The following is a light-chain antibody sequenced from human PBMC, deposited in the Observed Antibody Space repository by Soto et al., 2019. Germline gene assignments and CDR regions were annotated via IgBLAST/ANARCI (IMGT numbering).Light chain of an antibody. CDR1: QSVSSSS. CDR3: QQYGSSRRT. Sequence: EIVLTQSPGTLSLSPGERATLSCRASQSVSSSSLAWYQQKPGQAPRLLIYGASSRATGIPDRFSGSGSGTDFTLTISRLEPEDFAVYYCQQYGSSRRTFGQGTKLEIK. J-gene: IGKJ2*01. V-gene: IGKV3-20*01. CDR2: GAS.